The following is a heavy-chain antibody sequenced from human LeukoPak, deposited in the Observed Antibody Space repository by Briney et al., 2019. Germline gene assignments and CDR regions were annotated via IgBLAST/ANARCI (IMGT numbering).Heavy chain of an antibody. CDR3: AREGGYPGIAVAGYFDY. V-gene: IGHV3-74*01. J-gene: IGHJ4*02. CDR1: GFTFSSYW. CDR2: INSDGSST. Sequence: PGGSLRLSCAASGFTFSSYWMHWVRQAPGKGLVWVSRINSDGSSTSYADSVKGRFTISRDNAKNTLYLQMNSLRAEDTAVYYCAREGGYPGIAVAGYFDYWGQGTLVTVSS. D-gene: IGHD6-19*01.